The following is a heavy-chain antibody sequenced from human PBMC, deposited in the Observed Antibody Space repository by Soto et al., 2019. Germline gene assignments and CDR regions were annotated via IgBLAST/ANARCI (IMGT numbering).Heavy chain of an antibody. D-gene: IGHD3-16*01. CDR1: GYTFTTYG. CDR2: ISGYNGHT. CDR3: AREGEMPYYYYGLDV. Sequence: QVQLVQSGPEVRKPGASVKVSCKASGYTFTTYGISWVRQDPGQGLEWMGWISGYNGHTKYAQKFQGRVTMTTDTSTSTVYMDLRSLRSVDTAVYYCAREGEMPYYYYGLDVWGQGTTVTVSS. V-gene: IGHV1-18*01. J-gene: IGHJ6*02.